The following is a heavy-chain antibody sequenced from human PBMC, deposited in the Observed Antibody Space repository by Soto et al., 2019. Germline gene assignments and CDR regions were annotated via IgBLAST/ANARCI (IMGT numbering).Heavy chain of an antibody. CDR3: SLGLHRAPSSHF. J-gene: IGHJ4*02. CDR2: ISWSDIK. Sequence: SGPTLVNTTETRTLTCTVSGFSGGSTPMGVGWIRQPPGKALEWLAHISWSDIKGYSTSLQDRLSISKDTSKNRVILTVTNLEPVDTAKYYFSLGLHRAPSSHFWGPGNL. D-gene: IGHD2-21*02. CDR1: GFSGGSTPMG. V-gene: IGHV2-26*01.